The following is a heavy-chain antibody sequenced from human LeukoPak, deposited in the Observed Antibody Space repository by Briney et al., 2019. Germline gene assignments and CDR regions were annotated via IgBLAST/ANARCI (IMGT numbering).Heavy chain of an antibody. D-gene: IGHD6-6*01. V-gene: IGHV3-53*01. CDR1: GFTFSSYA. J-gene: IGHJ4*02. Sequence: PGGSLRLSCAASGFTFSSYAMSWVRQAPGKGLEWVSVIYSGGSTYYADSVKGRFTISRDNSKNTLYLQMNNLRAEDTAVYYCARGRPAGYFDYWGQGTLVTVSS. CDR3: ARGRPAGYFDY. CDR2: IYSGGST.